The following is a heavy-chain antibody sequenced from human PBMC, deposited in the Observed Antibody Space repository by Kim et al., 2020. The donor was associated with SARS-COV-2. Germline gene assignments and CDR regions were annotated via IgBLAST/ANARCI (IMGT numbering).Heavy chain of an antibody. D-gene: IGHD3-16*01. Sequence: ASVKVSCKASGYTFTSYGISWVRQAPGQGLEWMGWISGYNGNTNYAPKLQGRVTMTTDTSTSTAYMELRSLRSDDTAVYYCARTYYDYVWGSQTYYYYGMDVWGQGTTVTVSS. CDR1: GYTFTSYG. CDR3: ARTYYDYVWGSQTYYYYGMDV. V-gene: IGHV1-18*01. CDR2: ISGYNGNT. J-gene: IGHJ6*02.